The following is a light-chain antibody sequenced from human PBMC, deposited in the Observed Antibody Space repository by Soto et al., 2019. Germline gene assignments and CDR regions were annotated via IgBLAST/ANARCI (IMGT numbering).Light chain of an antibody. CDR1: QSVTSW. J-gene: IGKJ1*01. V-gene: IGKV1-5*01. Sequence: DIQMTQSPSTLPASVGDRVTITCRASQSVTSWLAWYQQKPGKAPKLLIHDATSLESGVPSRFSGSGSGTEFTLTISSLQADDFATYYCHQYKTYSWTFGKGTKVEIK. CDR3: HQYKTYSWT. CDR2: DAT.